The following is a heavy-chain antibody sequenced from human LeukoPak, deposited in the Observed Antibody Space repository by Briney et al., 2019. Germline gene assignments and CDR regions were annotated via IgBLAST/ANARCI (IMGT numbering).Heavy chain of an antibody. D-gene: IGHD5-24*01. CDR1: GGSISSGDYY. CDR3: ARVRDGYNYGYLDY. Sequence: SETLSLTCTVSGGSISSGDYYWSWIRQPPGKGLEWIGYIYYSGSTYYNPSLKSRVTISVDTSKNQFSLKLSSVTAADTAVYYCARVRDGYNYGYLDYWGQGTLVTVSS. J-gene: IGHJ4*02. CDR2: IYYSGST. V-gene: IGHV4-30-4*02.